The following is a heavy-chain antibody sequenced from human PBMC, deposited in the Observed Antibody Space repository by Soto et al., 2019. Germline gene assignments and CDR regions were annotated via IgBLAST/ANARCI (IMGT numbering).Heavy chain of an antibody. D-gene: IGHD4-17*01. CDR3: ARDRKDYPDI. Sequence: SETLSLTCTVSGASIRSGGYYWSWIRQRPGQGLEWIAYIFYTGSAYYNPSLESRLSISIDRSKNQFSLKLSSVSAADTAVYYCARDRKDYPDIWGEGTRVTVSS. CDR2: IFYTGSA. V-gene: IGHV4-31*03. CDR1: GASIRSGGYY. J-gene: IGHJ1*01.